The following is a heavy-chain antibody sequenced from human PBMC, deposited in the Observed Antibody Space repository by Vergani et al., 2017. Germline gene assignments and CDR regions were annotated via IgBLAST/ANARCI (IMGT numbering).Heavy chain of an antibody. J-gene: IGHJ6*04. D-gene: IGHD6-13*01. CDR1: GGSFSGYY. CDR2: INHSGST. Sequence: QVQLQQWGAGLLKPSETLSLTCAVYGGSFSGYYWSWIRQPPGKGLEWIGEINHSGSTNYNPSLKSRVTISVDTSKNQFSLKLSSVTAADTAVYYCARGSAIIAAAITRGDRGEPFWGKGTTVTVSS. V-gene: IGHV4-34*01. CDR3: ARGSAIIAAAITRGDRGEPF.